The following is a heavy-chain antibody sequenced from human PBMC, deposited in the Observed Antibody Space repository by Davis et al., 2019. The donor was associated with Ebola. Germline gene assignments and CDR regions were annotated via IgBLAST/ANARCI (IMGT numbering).Heavy chain of an antibody. Sequence: SVKVSCKASGGTFSSYAISWVRQAPGQGLEWMGGIIPIFGTTNYAQKFQGRVTITADKSTSTAYMELSSLRSEDTAVYYCARDLNYYDSSGYYYHYGMDVWGQGTTVTVSS. CDR1: GGTFSSYA. CDR3: ARDLNYYDSSGYYYHYGMDV. J-gene: IGHJ6*02. V-gene: IGHV1-69*06. CDR2: IIPIFGTT. D-gene: IGHD3-22*01.